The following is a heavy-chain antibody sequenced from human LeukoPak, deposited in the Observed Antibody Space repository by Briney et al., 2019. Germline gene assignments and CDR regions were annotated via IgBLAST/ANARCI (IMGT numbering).Heavy chain of an antibody. CDR3: AKDQEEGGAFDV. CDR1: GFAFSSYT. Sequence: TGGSLRLSCAASGFAFSSYTMTWVRQAPGKGLEWVSAVSGNGGNTFHADSVKGRFTISRDNSKNTLYLQMNSLRAEDTAVYYCAKDQEEGGAFDVWGQGTKVTVSS. CDR2: VSGNGGNT. V-gene: IGHV3-23*01. D-gene: IGHD3-16*01. J-gene: IGHJ3*01.